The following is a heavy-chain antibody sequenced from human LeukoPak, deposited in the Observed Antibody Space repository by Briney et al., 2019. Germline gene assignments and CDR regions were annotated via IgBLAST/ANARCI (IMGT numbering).Heavy chain of an antibody. CDR1: GFTFSTYW. V-gene: IGHV3-74*01. CDR2: INSDGSST. D-gene: IGHD4-23*01. CDR3: ARGRYGGYFDY. Sequence: GSLRLSCAASGFTFSTYWMHWVRQAPGKGLVWVSRINSDGSSTSYADSVKGRFTISRDNAKNTLYVQMNSLRAEDTAVYYCARGRYGGYFDYWGQGTLVTVSS. J-gene: IGHJ4*02.